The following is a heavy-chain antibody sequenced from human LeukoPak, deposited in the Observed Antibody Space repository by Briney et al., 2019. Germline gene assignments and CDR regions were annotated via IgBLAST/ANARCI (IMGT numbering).Heavy chain of an antibody. V-gene: IGHV4-31*03. J-gene: IGHJ5*02. CDR1: GGSISSGGYY. CDR2: IYYSGNT. D-gene: IGHD2-15*01. Sequence: SETLSLTCTVSGGSISSGGYYWSWIRQHPGQGLEWIGYIYYSGNTYYNPSLKSRVTISVDTSKNQFSLKVTSVTAADTAAYYCVRARDCSGGTCYQFNWFDLWGQGTLVTVSS. CDR3: VRARDCSGGTCYQFNWFDL.